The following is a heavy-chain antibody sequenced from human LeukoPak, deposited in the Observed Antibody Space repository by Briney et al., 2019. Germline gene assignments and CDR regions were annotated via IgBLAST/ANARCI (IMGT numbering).Heavy chain of an antibody. V-gene: IGHV3-7*01. D-gene: IGHD6-19*01. CDR1: GFTFTKHW. Sequence: GGSLRLSCAASGFTFTKHWMSWVRQAPGKGLEWVANIREDGSEKKYADSVKGRFTISRDNAKNSLYLQMNSLRADDTAVYYCARDAVGGWLGYWGQGTLVTVSS. CDR2: IREDGSEK. J-gene: IGHJ4*02. CDR3: ARDAVGGWLGY.